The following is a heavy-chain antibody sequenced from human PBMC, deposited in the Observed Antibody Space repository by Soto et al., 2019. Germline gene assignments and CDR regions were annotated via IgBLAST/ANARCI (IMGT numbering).Heavy chain of an antibody. J-gene: IGHJ4*02. Sequence: PGGSLRLSCAASGFTFSSYGMHWVRQAPGKGLEWVAVIWYDGSNKYYADSVKGRFTISRDNSKNTLYLQMNSMRAEDTAVYYCARDPTGLSIVGATTVDYWGQGTLVTVSS. CDR3: ARDPTGLSIVGATTVDY. CDR2: IWYDGSNK. V-gene: IGHV3-33*01. D-gene: IGHD1-26*01. CDR1: GFTFSSYG.